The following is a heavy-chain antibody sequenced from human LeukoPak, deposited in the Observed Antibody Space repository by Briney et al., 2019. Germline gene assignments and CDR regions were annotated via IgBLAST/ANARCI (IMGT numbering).Heavy chain of an antibody. Sequence: GGSLRLSCAASGFTFSSYSMNWVRQAPGKGLEWVSSISSSSSYIYYADSVKGRFTISRDNSKNTLYLQMNSPRAEDTAVYYCAREWGIAAAGRKIDYWGQGTLVTVSS. CDR3: AREWGIAAAGRKIDY. CDR1: GFTFSSYS. CDR2: ISSSSSYI. D-gene: IGHD6-13*01. V-gene: IGHV3-21*04. J-gene: IGHJ4*02.